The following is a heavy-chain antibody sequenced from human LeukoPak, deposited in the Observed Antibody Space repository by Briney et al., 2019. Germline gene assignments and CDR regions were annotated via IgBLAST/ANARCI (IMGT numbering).Heavy chain of an antibody. Sequence: ASVKVSCKASGYTFTGYYMHWVRQPPGQGLEWIGWINPNSAGTNYAQKFEGRVTMTRDTSISTAYMELSRLRSDDTAVYYCARVGSRDGYNFGFDPWGQGTLVTVS. CDR2: INPNSAGT. CDR1: GYTFTGYY. D-gene: IGHD5-24*01. CDR3: ARVGSRDGYNFGFDP. J-gene: IGHJ5*02. V-gene: IGHV1-2*02.